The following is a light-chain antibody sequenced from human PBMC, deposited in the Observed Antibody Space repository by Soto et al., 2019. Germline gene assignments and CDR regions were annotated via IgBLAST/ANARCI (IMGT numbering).Light chain of an antibody. CDR1: QSVGQW. J-gene: IGKJ2*01. V-gene: IGKV1-5*03. Sequence: DIQMTQSPSTLSASVRDRVTITCRASQSVGQWLAWYQQKPGKAPKLLIYKASTLESGVPSRFSGSGFGTEFTLTISSLQPDDFATYYCQHYTTYPYTFGQGSKLEIK. CDR2: KAS. CDR3: QHYTTYPYT.